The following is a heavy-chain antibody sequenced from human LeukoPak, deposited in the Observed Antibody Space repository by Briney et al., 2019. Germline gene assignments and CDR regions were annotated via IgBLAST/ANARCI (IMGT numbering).Heavy chain of an antibody. CDR1: GFTFSSFW. CDR2: IKQDGSEK. CDR3: ARERGSHSFDY. V-gene: IGHV3-7*01. J-gene: IGHJ4*02. Sequence: GGSLRLSCAASGFTFSSFWMSWVRQAPGKGLEWVANIKQDGSEKYYVDSVKGRFTISRDNAKNSLYLQMNSLRDEDTAVYYCARERGSHSFDYSGQGTLVTVSS. D-gene: IGHD3-10*01.